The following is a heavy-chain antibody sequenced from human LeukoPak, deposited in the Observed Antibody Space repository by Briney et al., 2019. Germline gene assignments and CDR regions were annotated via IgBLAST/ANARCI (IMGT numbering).Heavy chain of an antibody. CDR3: ARGALPLCC. CDR1: GGSISSYY. J-gene: IGHJ4*02. Sequence: PSATLSLTCTVSGGSISSYYWSWIRQPPGKGLEWIGYIYYSGSTNYNPSLKSRVTISVDTSKNQFSLKLSSVTAADTAVYYCARGALPLCCWGQGTLVTVSS. D-gene: IGHD3-16*01. V-gene: IGHV4-59*01. CDR2: IYYSGST.